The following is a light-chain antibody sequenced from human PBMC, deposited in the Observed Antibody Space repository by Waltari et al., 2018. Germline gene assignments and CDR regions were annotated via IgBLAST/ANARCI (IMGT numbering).Light chain of an antibody. CDR1: SVIAGGYNL. V-gene: IGLV2-23*01. Sequence: SALTQPASVSGPPGQSITTSCTGPSVIAGGYNLVSWSQQRPGEPPRLILYEGNRRPSGVSDRFSGSGSGNTASLTISGLQAEDEADYHCCSHASGASPLIRFGGGTKLAVL. CDR3: CSHASGASPLIR. J-gene: IGLJ2*01. CDR2: EGN.